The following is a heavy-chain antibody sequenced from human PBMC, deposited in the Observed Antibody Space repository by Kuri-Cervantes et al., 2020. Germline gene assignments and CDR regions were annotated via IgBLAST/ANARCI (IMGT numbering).Heavy chain of an antibody. CDR3: ARAGSSGWYLGVYYYYGMDV. CDR2: ISWNSSTI. Sequence: SLKISCAASGFTFDDYAMHWVRQAPGKGLEWVSGISWNSSTIYYADSVKGRFTISRDNAKNSLYLQMNSLRDEDTAVYYCARAGSSGWYLGVYYYYGMDVWGQGTTVTVSS. CDR1: GFTFDDYA. J-gene: IGHJ6*02. D-gene: IGHD6-19*01. V-gene: IGHV3-9*01.